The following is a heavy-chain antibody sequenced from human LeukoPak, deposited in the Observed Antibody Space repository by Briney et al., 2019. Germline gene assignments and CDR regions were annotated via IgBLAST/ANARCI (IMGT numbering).Heavy chain of an antibody. Sequence: PGRSLRLSCAASGFSFSDYTMNWVRLAPGKGLEWVSSISGSSNYIYYADSVKGRFTISRDNAKNSLYLQMNSLRAEDTAVYYCAREGDTTVYYYVYWGQGTLVTVSS. V-gene: IGHV3-21*01. CDR2: ISGSSNYI. CDR3: AREGDTTVYYYVY. J-gene: IGHJ4*02. CDR1: GFSFSDYT. D-gene: IGHD2/OR15-2a*01.